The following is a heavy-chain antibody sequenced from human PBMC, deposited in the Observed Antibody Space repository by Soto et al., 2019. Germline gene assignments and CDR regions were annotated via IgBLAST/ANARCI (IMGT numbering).Heavy chain of an antibody. Sequence: QMQLQESGPGLVKASQTLSLTCTVSGGSINTGDYYWTWIRQPRGKGLEWIGYIYYSGTTYYNPSLKGRVSVSLDTFKNHFSLRLTSVTASDTAVYYCARGVDFEGFSPYGMDVWGQGTTVTVSS. CDR2: IYYSGTT. D-gene: IGHD3-3*01. CDR3: ARGVDFEGFSPYGMDV. J-gene: IGHJ6*02. V-gene: IGHV4-30-4*01. CDR1: GGSINTGDYY.